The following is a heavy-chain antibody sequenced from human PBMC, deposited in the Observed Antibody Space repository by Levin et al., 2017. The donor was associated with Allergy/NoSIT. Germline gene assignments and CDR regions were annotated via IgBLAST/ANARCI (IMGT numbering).Heavy chain of an antibody. Sequence: KISCKASGGTFSSYAISWVRQAPGQGLEWMGGIIPIFGTANYAQKFQGRVTITADESTSTAYMELSSLRSEDTAVYYCARAGRGYSGYDPYPFDYWGQGTLVTVSS. J-gene: IGHJ4*02. V-gene: IGHV1-69*01. CDR2: IIPIFGTA. D-gene: IGHD5-12*01. CDR1: GGTFSSYA. CDR3: ARAGRGYSGYDPYPFDY.